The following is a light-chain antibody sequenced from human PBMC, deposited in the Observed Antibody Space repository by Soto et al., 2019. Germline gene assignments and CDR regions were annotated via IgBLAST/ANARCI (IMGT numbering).Light chain of an antibody. V-gene: IGLV2-23*01. CDR1: RRDVGSYNL. J-gene: IGLJ1*01. CDR3: CSYAGSSTPNYV. Sequence: QPARASGCPGEWITISGAGKRRDVGSYNLVSWYQQHPGKAPKLMIYEGSKRPSGVSNRFSGSKSGNTASLTISGLQAEDEADYYCCSYAGSSTPNYVFGTGTKVTVL. CDR2: EGS.